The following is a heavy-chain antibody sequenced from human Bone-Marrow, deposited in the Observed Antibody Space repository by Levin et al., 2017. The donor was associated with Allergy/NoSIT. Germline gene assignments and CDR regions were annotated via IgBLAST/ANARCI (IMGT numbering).Heavy chain of an antibody. V-gene: IGHV3-49*04. CDR3: TRDDAGRFLEWILCEH. J-gene: IGHJ4*02. CDR2: IRGKLYGGTT. Sequence: SGGSLRLSCTTSGFTFADYPMSWVRQAPGRGLEWLGFIRGKLYGGTTEYAASVKGRFTISRDDSKNIAYLQMNSLKTEDTGVYYCTRDDAGRFLEWILCEHWGQGTLVTVSS. D-gene: IGHD3-3*01. CDR1: GFTFADYP.